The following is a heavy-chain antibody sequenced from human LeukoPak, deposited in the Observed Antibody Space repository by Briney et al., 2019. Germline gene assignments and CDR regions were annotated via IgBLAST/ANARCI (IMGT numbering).Heavy chain of an antibody. J-gene: IGHJ4*02. Sequence: GESLKISCKGSGYSFTNYWIGWVRQMPGKGLEWMGIIYLGDSDTRYSPSFQGQVTISADKSISTAYLQWSSLKASDTAMYYCARQEEYGDYEIDYWGQGTLVTASS. CDR1: GYSFTNYW. CDR2: IYLGDSDT. V-gene: IGHV5-51*01. CDR3: ARQEEYGDYEIDY. D-gene: IGHD4-17*01.